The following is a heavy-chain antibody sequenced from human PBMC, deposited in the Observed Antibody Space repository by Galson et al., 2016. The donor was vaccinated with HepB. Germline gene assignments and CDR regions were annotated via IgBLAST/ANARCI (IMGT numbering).Heavy chain of an antibody. CDR1: GFSFSIYV. CDR2: IDENSAEK. CDR3: AEKHLPPVAGNNYFGS. V-gene: IGHV3-23*01. Sequence: SLRLSCAASGFSFSIYVMSWVRQAPGKGLEWVSTIDENSAEKRYAESVEGRFTISRDNPGNTLFLQMNSLRAEDTAIYYCAEKHLPPVAGNNYFGSWGQGTLVTVSS. D-gene: IGHD6-19*01. J-gene: IGHJ4*02.